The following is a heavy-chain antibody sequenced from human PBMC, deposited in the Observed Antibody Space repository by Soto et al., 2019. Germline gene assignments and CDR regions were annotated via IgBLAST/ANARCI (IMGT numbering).Heavy chain of an antibody. Sequence: SGPTLVNPSQTLTLTCTFSGFSLSSTGVGVAWIRQPPGKALEWLAVIYWDDDKRYSTSLKNRLTVSKDTSKNQVVLTMTSVAPADTATYYCAHGTFGGIIVAGAMDVWGQGTTVTVSS. J-gene: IGHJ6*02. V-gene: IGHV2-5*02. CDR3: AHGTFGGIIVAGAMDV. CDR2: IYWDDDK. CDR1: GFSLSSTGVG. D-gene: IGHD3-16*02.